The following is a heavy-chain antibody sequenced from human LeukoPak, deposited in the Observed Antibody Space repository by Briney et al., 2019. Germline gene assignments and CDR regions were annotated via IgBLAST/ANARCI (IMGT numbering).Heavy chain of an antibody. J-gene: IGHJ4*02. CDR1: GGGFNRYA. V-gene: IGHV1-69*01. D-gene: IGHD3-22*01. CDR2: IIPIFGTA. Sequence: SVKISCKASGGGFNRYAISWVRQAPGQGLEWMGGIIPIFGTANYAQKFQGRVTITAAESTRTAYMELRTLRSEDTAIYYCARGSGETGGYYYVYWGRGTPVTVSS. CDR3: ARGSGETGGYYYVY.